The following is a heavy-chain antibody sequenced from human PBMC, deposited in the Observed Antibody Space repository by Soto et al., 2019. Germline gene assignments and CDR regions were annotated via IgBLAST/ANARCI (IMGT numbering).Heavy chain of an antibody. CDR1: GYTFTSYG. CDR3: ARDPCSGGSCYPYDY. J-gene: IGHJ4*02. Sequence: ASVKVSCKASGYTFTSYGISWVRQAPGQGLEWMGWISAYNGNTNYAQKLQGRVTMTTDTSTSTAYMELRSLRSDDTAVYYCARDPCSGGSCYPYDYWGQGTLVTVSS. V-gene: IGHV1-18*01. D-gene: IGHD2-15*01. CDR2: ISAYNGNT.